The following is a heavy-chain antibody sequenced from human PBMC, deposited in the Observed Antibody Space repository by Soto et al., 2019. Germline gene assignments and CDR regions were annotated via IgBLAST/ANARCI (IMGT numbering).Heavy chain of an antibody. V-gene: IGHV1-2*04. D-gene: IGHD3-22*01. CDR3: ARANVDYYDSSGFPYWFDP. J-gene: IGHJ5*02. Sequence: ASVKVSCKASGRTLSSYAITWVRQAPGQGLEWMGGINPNSGATNYAQKFQGWVTMTRDTSISTAYMELSRLRSDDTAVYYCARANVDYYDSSGFPYWFDPWGQGTLVTVSS. CDR2: INPNSGAT. CDR1: GRTLSSYA.